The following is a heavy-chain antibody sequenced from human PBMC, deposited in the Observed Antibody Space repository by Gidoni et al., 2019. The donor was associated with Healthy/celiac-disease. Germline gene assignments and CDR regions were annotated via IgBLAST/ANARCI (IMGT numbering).Heavy chain of an antibody. CDR1: GFTSSSYG. Sequence: QVQLVESGGGVVQPGRSLRLSCEASGFTSSSYGMHWVRQAPGKGLEWVAVIWYDGSNKYYADSVKGRFTISRDNSKNTLYLQMNSLRAEDTAVYYCARDQYSGSPDAFDIWGQGTMDTVSS. V-gene: IGHV3-33*01. J-gene: IGHJ3*02. CDR2: IWYDGSNK. CDR3: ARDQYSGSPDAFDI. D-gene: IGHD1-26*01.